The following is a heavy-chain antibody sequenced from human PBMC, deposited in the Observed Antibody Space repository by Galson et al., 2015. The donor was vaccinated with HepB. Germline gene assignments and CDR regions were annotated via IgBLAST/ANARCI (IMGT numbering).Heavy chain of an antibody. V-gene: IGHV3-30*18. Sequence: SLRLSCAASGFTFSSYGMHWVRQAPGKGLEWVAVISYDGSNKYYADSVKGRFTISRDNSKNTLYLQMNSLRAEDTAVYYCAKDTVIAVAGSYWYFDLWGRGTLVTVSS. J-gene: IGHJ2*01. CDR3: AKDTVIAVAGSYWYFDL. CDR1: GFTFSSYG. CDR2: ISYDGSNK. D-gene: IGHD6-19*01.